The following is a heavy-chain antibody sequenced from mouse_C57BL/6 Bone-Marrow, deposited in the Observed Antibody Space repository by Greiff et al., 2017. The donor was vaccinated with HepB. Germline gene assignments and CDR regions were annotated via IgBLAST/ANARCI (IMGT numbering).Heavy chain of an antibody. CDR1: GFTFSSYA. J-gene: IGHJ4*01. CDR3: ARMELRNAMDY. Sequence: DVMLVESGGGLVKPGGSLKLSCAASGFTFSSYAMSWVRQTPEKRLEWVATISDGGSYTYYPDNVKGRFTISRDNAKNNLYLQMSHLKSEDTAMYCCARMELRNAMDYWGQGTSVTVSS. V-gene: IGHV5-4*03. CDR2: ISDGGSYT. D-gene: IGHD2-3*01.